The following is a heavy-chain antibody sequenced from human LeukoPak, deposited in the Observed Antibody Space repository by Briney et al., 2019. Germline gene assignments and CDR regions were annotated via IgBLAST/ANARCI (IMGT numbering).Heavy chain of an antibody. J-gene: IGHJ4*02. CDR3: ARGLERVGVRSFDY. V-gene: IGHV3-21*06. CDR2: ISSSSSYI. CDR1: GFTFSSYT. Sequence: GGSLRLSCAASGFTFSSYTMNWVRQGPGKGLEWVSSISSSSSYIYYADSMKGRFTISRDNAKNSLYLQMNSLRAEDTAVYCCARGLERVGVRSFDYWGQGTLVTVSS. D-gene: IGHD1-26*01.